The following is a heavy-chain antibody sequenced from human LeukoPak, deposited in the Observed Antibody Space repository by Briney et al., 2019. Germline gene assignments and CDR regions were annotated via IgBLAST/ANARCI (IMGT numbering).Heavy chain of an antibody. D-gene: IGHD3-22*01. CDR2: IRYDGSNK. CDR3: AKGPGYYDSSGYN. Sequence: GGSLRLSCAASGFTFSSYWMSSVRQAPDKGLEWGAFIRYDGSNKYYADSVKGRFTISRDNSKNTLYLQMNSLRAEDTAVYYCAKGPGYYDSSGYNWGQGTLVTVSS. V-gene: IGHV3-30*02. J-gene: IGHJ4*02. CDR1: GFTFSSYW.